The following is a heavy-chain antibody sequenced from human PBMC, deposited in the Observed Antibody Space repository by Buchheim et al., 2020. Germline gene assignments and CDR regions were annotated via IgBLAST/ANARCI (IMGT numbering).Heavy chain of an antibody. D-gene: IGHD2-15*01. CDR1: GGSISSGGYS. Sequence: QLQLQESGSGLVKPSQTLSLTCAVSGGSISSGGYSWSWIRQPPGKGLEWIGYIYHSGSTYYNPSLKSRVTISVDRSKNQFPLKLSSVTAADTAVYYCVRGGLCSGGSCFDYWGQGTL. J-gene: IGHJ4*02. CDR2: IYHSGST. CDR3: VRGGLCSGGSCFDY. V-gene: IGHV4-30-2*01.